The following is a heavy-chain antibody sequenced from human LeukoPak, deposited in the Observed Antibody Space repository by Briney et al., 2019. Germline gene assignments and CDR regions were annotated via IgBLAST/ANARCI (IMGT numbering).Heavy chain of an antibody. J-gene: IGHJ4*02. Sequence: SETLSLTCTVSGGSISSYYWTWIRQPAGKGLEWIGRIFASGSTNYNPSLKSRVTVSVDTSKNQSSLKLTSVTAADTAVYYCARGEQQLAILDCWGQGTLVSVSS. CDR3: ARGEQQLAILDC. V-gene: IGHV4-4*07. CDR2: IFASGST. D-gene: IGHD6-13*01. CDR1: GGSISSYY.